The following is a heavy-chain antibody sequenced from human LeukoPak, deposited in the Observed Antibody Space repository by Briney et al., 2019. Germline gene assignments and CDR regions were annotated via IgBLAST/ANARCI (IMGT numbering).Heavy chain of an antibody. CDR2: INHSGST. Sequence: PPETLSLTCAVYGGSFSGYYWSWIRQPPGKGLEWIGEINHSGSTNYNPSLKSRVTISVDTSKNQLSLKLSSVTAADTAVYYCARRVGGYAKSYYGMDVWGQGTTVTVSS. D-gene: IGHD5-12*01. V-gene: IGHV4-34*01. J-gene: IGHJ6*02. CDR1: GGSFSGYY. CDR3: ARRVGGYAKSYYGMDV.